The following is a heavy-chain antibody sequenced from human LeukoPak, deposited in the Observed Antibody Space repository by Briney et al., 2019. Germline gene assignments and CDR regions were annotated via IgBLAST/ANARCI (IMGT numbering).Heavy chain of an antibody. CDR2: MNQDGSEK. CDR1: GFTFSSYW. J-gene: IGHJ6*03. V-gene: IGHV3-7*01. Sequence: QPGGSLRLSCAASGFTFSSYWMSWVRQAPGKGLEWVANMNQDGSEKYYVGSVKGRFTISRDNAKNSLDLQMNSLRAEDTAVYYCARDVHYMDVWGKGTTVTVSS. CDR3: ARDVHYMDV.